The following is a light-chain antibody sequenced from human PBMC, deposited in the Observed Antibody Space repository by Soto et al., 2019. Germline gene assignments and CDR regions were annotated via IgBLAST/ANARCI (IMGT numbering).Light chain of an antibody. CDR3: QQYGSSPPWT. CDR2: GAS. J-gene: IGKJ1*01. V-gene: IGKV3-20*01. CDR1: QSVSSTY. Sequence: EIVLTQSPGTLSLSPGKRATLSCRASQSVSSTYLAWYQQKPGQAPRLLIYGASSRATGIPDRFSGSGSGPDFTLTISRLEPEDFAVYYCQQYGSSPPWTFGQGTKVEI.